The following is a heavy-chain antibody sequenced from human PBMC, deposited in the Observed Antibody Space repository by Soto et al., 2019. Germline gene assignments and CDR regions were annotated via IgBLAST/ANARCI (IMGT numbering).Heavy chain of an antibody. V-gene: IGHV3-9*01. Sequence: EVQLVESGVGLVQPGRSLRLSCAASGFTFGDYAMQWVRQAPGKGLVRVSAISWNGGSIDYAESVKGRFTISRDNAKNSLYLQMDSLSAEATALYYCAKSHTTSGWYVTTDYWGKGTRVTVSS. CDR1: GFTFGDYA. CDR2: ISWNGGSI. D-gene: IGHD6-19*01. J-gene: IGHJ4*02. CDR3: AKSHTTSGWYVTTDY.